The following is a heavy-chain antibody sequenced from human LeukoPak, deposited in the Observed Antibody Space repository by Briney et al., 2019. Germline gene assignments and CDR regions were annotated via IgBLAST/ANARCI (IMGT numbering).Heavy chain of an antibody. V-gene: IGHV4-59*12. CDR3: AIGRPGDHVSLFEY. D-gene: IGHD1-1*01. Sequence: SETLSLTCTVSGGSISSYYWSWIRQPPGKGLEWIGYIYYSGSTNYNPSLKSRVTISVDTSKNQFSLQLNSVTPEDTAVYFCAIGRPGDHVSLFEYWGQGTLVTVYS. J-gene: IGHJ4*02. CDR1: GGSISSYY. CDR2: IYYSGST.